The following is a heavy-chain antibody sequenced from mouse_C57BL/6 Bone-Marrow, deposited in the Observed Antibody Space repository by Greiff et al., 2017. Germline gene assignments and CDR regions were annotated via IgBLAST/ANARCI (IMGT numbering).Heavy chain of an antibody. Sequence: VQLQQSGAELAKPGASVKLSCMASGYTFTSYWMHWVKQRPGQGLEWIGYINPSSGYTKYNQKFKDKATLTADKSSSTAYMQLSSLTYEDAAVYYCASLYYGSRDAMDYWGQGTSVTVSS. J-gene: IGHJ4*01. V-gene: IGHV1-7*01. CDR1: GYTFTSYW. D-gene: IGHD1-1*01. CDR2: INPSSGYT. CDR3: ASLYYGSRDAMDY.